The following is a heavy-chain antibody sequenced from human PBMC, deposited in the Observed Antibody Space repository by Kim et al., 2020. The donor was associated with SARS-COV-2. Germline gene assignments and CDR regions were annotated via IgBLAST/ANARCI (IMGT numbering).Heavy chain of an antibody. Sequence: SETLSLTCAVSDDSMTSGDWWTWVRQPPGKGLEWIGEIFNGDSINYNPSLQSRVTLSIDTSKNHFYLRLTSVTAADTAVYYCAKFLTATGSFDTWGQGTLVTVS. CDR3: AKFLTATGSFDT. V-gene: IGHV4-4*02. CDR1: DDSMTSGDW. J-gene: IGHJ4*02. CDR2: IFNGDSI. D-gene: IGHD3-9*01.